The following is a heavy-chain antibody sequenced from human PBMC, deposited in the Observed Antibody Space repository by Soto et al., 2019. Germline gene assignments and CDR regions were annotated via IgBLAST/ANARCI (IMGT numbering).Heavy chain of an antibody. Sequence: ASVKVSCKASGYTFTSYGISWVRQAPGQGLEWMGWISAYNGNTNYAQKLQGRVTMTTDTSTSTAYMELRSLRSDDTAVYYCAREGEHYDILTGYYQFGYYFDYWGQGTLVTVSS. CDR1: GYTFTSYG. V-gene: IGHV1-18*01. CDR2: ISAYNGNT. D-gene: IGHD3-9*01. CDR3: AREGEHYDILTGYYQFGYYFDY. J-gene: IGHJ4*02.